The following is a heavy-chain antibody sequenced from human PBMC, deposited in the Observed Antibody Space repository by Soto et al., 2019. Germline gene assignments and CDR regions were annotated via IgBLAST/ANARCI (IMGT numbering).Heavy chain of an antibody. CDR3: ASDDNSCPSDY. CDR2: ISAYNGNT. J-gene: IGHJ4*02. V-gene: IGHV1-18*04. D-gene: IGHD1-1*01. CDR1: TNTFTNYG. Sequence: ASVKVSCKASTNTFTNYGFNWVRQAPGQGLEWMGWISAYNGNTIYAQKLRGRVTMTTDTSTSTVYMEVRSLRSDDTAMYYCASDDNSCPSDYWGQGTLVTVSS.